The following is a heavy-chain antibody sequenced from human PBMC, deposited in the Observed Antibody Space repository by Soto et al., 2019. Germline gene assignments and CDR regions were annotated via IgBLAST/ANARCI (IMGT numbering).Heavy chain of an antibody. Sequence: QVQLVQSGAEVKKPGSSVKVSCKASVGAFRDYAFSWVRQAPGQGLEWLGWIMPIFRAPDYAQKFQGRVTITADEVTRTAYMEMNSRRSEDTSVNYCASCVKGPDIGIDYYGRDVWAQGTTVTV. CDR2: IMPIFRAP. CDR1: VGAFRDYA. D-gene: IGHD2-15*01. J-gene: IGHJ6*02. CDR3: ASCVKGPDIGIDYYGRDV. V-gene: IGHV1-69*12.